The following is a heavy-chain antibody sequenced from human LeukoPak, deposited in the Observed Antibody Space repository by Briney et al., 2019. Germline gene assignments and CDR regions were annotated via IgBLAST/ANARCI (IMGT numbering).Heavy chain of an antibody. CDR2: INPSGGST. J-gene: IGHJ5*02. CDR1: GYSFTSHY. V-gene: IGHV1-46*01. Sequence: ASVKVSCKASGYSFTSHYMHWVRQAPGQGLEWMGIINPSGGSTSYAQKFQGRVTMTTDTSMSTAYMELSRLTSDDTAVYYCARAGGRSWFDPWGQGTLVTVSS. CDR3: ARAGGRSWFDP.